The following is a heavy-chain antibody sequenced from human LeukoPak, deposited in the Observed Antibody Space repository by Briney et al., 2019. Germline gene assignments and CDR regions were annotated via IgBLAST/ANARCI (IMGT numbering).Heavy chain of an antibody. D-gene: IGHD3-16*02. CDR3: ARHKISGDDYVWGSYRPFDY. CDR2: IYTSGST. J-gene: IGHJ4*02. Sequence: PSETLSLTCTVSGGSISSYYWSWIRQPAGKGLEWIGRIYTSGSTNYNPSLKSRVTTSEDTSKNQFSLKLGSVTAADTAVYYCARHKISGDDYVWGSYRPFDYWGQGTLVTVSS. CDR1: GGSISSYY. V-gene: IGHV4-4*07.